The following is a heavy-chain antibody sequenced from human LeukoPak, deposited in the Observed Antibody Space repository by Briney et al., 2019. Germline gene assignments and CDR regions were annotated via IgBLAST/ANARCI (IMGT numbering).Heavy chain of an antibody. CDR3: ASSRCSGGSCYSGLDY. CDR1: GGTFSSYA. D-gene: IGHD2-15*01. Sequence: SVKLSCKDSGGTFSSYAISWVRQAPGQGLEWMGGIIPIFGTANYAQKFQGRVTITADESTSTAYMELSSLRSEDTAVYYCASSRCSGGSCYSGLDYWGQGTLVTVSS. J-gene: IGHJ4*02. V-gene: IGHV1-69*13. CDR2: IIPIFGTA.